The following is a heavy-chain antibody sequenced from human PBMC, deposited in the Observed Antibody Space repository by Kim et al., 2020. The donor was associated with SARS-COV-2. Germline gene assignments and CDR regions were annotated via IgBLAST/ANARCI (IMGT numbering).Heavy chain of an antibody. CDR2: ISSSSSYI. J-gene: IGHJ6*02. V-gene: IGHV3-21*01. CDR1: GFTFSSYS. CDR3: ARVIPHYYYGMDV. D-gene: IGHD2-21*01. Sequence: GGSLRLSCAASGFTFSSYSMNWVRQAPGKGLEWVSSISSSSSYIYYADSVKGRFTISRDNAKNSLYLQMNSLRAEDTAVYYCARVIPHYYYGMDVWGQGTTVTVSS.